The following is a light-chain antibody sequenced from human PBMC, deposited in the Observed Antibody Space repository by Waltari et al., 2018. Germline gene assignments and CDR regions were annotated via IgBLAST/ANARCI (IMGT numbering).Light chain of an antibody. CDR1: QSVVWS. Sequence: EIVLTQSPGTLSLSPGERATLSCRVSQSVVWSLAWYQQKPGQAPRLLIYGASTRAPGIPDRFSGGGSGTDFSLTISRLEPEDFAVYHCQHYVRLPVTFGQGTKVEIK. J-gene: IGKJ1*01. CDR3: QHYVRLPVT. CDR2: GAS. V-gene: IGKV3-20*01.